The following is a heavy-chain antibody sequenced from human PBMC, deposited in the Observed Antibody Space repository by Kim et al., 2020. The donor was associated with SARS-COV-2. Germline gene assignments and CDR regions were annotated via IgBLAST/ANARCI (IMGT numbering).Heavy chain of an antibody. CDR1: GFTFSSYG. J-gene: IGHJ4*02. CDR3: ARERDILTGYALDY. Sequence: GGSLRLSCAASGFTFSSYGMHWVRQAPGKGLEWVAVIWYDGSNKYYADSVKGRFTISRDNSKNTLYLQMNSLRAEDTAVYYCARERDILTGYALDYWGQGTLVTVSS. V-gene: IGHV3-33*01. D-gene: IGHD3-9*01. CDR2: IWYDGSNK.